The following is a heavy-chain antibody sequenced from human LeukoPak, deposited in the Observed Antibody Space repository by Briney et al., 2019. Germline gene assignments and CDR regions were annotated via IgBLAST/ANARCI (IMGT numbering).Heavy chain of an antibody. Sequence: GGSLRLSCAASGFTFSSYSMNWVRQAPGKGLEWVSSISSSSSYIYYADSVKGRFTISRDNSKNTLYLQMNSLRAEDTAIYYCAKNFYASGSYYYYYYMDVWGKGTTVSISS. CDR2: ISSSSSYI. CDR3: AKNFYASGSYYYYYYMDV. D-gene: IGHD3-10*01. J-gene: IGHJ6*03. CDR1: GFTFSSYS. V-gene: IGHV3-21*04.